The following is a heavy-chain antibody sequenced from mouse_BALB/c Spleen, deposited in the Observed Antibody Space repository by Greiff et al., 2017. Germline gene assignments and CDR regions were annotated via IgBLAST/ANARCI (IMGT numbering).Heavy chain of an antibody. CDR3: ARDHYGSNWYFDV. V-gene: IGHV2-9*02. CDR1: GFSLTSYG. D-gene: IGHD1-1*01. CDR2: IWAGGST. Sequence: VKVVESGPGLVAPSQSLSITCTVSGFSLTSYGVHWVRQPPGKGLEWLGVIWAGGSTNYNSALMSRLSISKDNSKSQVFLKMNSLQTDDTAMYYCARDHYGSNWYFDVWGAGTTVTVSS. J-gene: IGHJ1*01.